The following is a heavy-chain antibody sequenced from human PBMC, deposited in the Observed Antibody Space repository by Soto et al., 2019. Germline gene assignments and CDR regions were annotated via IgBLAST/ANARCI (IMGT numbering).Heavy chain of an antibody. CDR1: GGAFKSYV. J-gene: IGHJ4*02. D-gene: IGHD3-22*01. V-gene: IGHV1-69*01. Sequence: QVQLEQSGAEVEKPGSSVKVSCKPSGGAFKSYVLNWVRQAPGQGLEWMGGIIPFLGSADYAQKFQDRVTITADESTSTAYLELSSLRSEDSAVYYCAGTQFDTSGYYPCGLELWGQGTLVTVAS. CDR3: AGTQFDTSGYYPCGLEL. CDR2: IIPFLGSA.